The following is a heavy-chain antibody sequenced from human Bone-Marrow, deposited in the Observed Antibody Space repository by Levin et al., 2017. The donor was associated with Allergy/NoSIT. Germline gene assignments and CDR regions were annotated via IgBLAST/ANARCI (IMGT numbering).Heavy chain of an antibody. D-gene: IGHD1-26*01. V-gene: IGHV4-34*01. CDR3: ARGAGFVGAVDLDY. J-gene: IGHJ4*02. CDR2: IKHTGST. Sequence: RASETLSLTCAVHGGSFTPYYWTWVRQPPGKGLEWIGEIKHTGSTTYNPSLKSRVTMSIDPSKNEFSLNLTSVTAADTSLYYCARGAGFVGAVDLDYWGQGTLVTVSS. CDR1: GGSFTPYY.